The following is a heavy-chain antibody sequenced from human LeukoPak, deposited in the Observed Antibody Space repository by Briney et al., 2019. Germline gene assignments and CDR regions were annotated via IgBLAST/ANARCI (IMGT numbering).Heavy chain of an antibody. Sequence: GGSLRLSCAASGFTFSSYAMHWVRQAPGKGLEWVAVISYDGSNKYYADSVKGRFTISRDNSKNTLYLQMNSLRAEDTAVYYCARGRIEKQYSSRCFDYWGQGTLVTVSS. CDR2: ISYDGSNK. CDR3: ARGRIEKQYSSRCFDY. V-gene: IGHV3-30-3*01. J-gene: IGHJ4*02. D-gene: IGHD6-6*01. CDR1: GFTFSSYA.